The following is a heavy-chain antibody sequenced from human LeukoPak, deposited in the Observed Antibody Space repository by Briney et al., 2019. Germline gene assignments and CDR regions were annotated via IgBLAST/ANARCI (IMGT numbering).Heavy chain of an antibody. Sequence: SETLSLTCAVYGGSLSGYYWNWIRQPPGKGLEWIGEINHSGSTNYNPSLKSRVTISVDASKNQFSLKLSSVTAADTAVYYCARRHRNMTTVTTPTPYFDYWGQGTLVTVSS. CDR3: ARRHRNMTTVTTPTPYFDY. V-gene: IGHV4-34*01. CDR2: INHSGST. D-gene: IGHD4-17*01. J-gene: IGHJ4*02. CDR1: GGSLSGYY.